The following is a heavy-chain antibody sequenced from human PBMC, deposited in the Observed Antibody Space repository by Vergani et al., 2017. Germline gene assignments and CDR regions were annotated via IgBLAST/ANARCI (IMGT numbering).Heavy chain of an antibody. V-gene: IGHV3-30*02. CDR2: IRYDGNNK. Sequence: VQLLESGGDLVQPGGSLRLSCTASGFIFSTYAMSWVRQAPGKGLEWVAFIRYDGNNKYYADSVKGRFTISRDSSKNTLYLQMSSLSAEDTALYYCAKAPRPMVTSDWFDPWGQGTLVTVSS. D-gene: IGHD5-18*01. CDR3: AKAPRPMVTSDWFDP. J-gene: IGHJ5*02. CDR1: GFIFSTYA.